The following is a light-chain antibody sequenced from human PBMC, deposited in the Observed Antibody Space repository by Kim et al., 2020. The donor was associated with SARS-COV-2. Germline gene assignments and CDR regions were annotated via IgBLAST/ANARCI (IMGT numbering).Light chain of an antibody. J-gene: IGKJ2*01. CDR1: QSISTY. Sequence: DIQMTQSPSSLSASVGDRVTITCRASQSISTYLNWYQQKPGKAPKLLIYGASNLPSGVPSRFSGSGFGTDFTLTISTLQPEDFGTYYCQQGYSTFGQGTKLEI. CDR3: QQGYST. CDR2: GAS. V-gene: IGKV1-39*01.